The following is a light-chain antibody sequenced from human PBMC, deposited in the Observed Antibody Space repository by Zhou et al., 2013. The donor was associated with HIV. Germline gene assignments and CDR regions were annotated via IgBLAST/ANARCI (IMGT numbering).Light chain of an antibody. CDR2: KAS. V-gene: IGKV1-5*03. CDR3: QQYDTYPWT. Sequence: DIQMTQSPSTLSASVGDRVTITCRASQSITNWLAWYQQKLGKAPKLLIYKASSLESGVPSRFSGGGSGTEFTLTISSLQPEDFATYYCQQYDTYPWTFGQGTKVEIK. CDR1: QSITNW. J-gene: IGKJ1*01.